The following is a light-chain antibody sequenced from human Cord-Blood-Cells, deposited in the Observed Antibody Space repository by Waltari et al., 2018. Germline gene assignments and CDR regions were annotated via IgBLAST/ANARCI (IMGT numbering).Light chain of an antibody. CDR1: NIGSKS. J-gene: IGLJ1*01. CDR3: QVWDSRSDHYV. Sequence: SYVLTQPPSVSVAPGMTARITCGGNNIGSKSVHWYQQKPGQAPVLVIYYDSDRPSGIPEGFSGSKSGNTATLTISRVEAGDEADYYCQVWDSRSDHYVFGTGTKVTVL. V-gene: IGLV3-21*04. CDR2: YDS.